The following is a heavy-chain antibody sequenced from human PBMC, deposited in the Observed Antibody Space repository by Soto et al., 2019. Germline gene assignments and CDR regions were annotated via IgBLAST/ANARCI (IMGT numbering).Heavy chain of an antibody. CDR3: GTGHPTRTLGYYSYYSMDV. Sequence: LSESLSLPCAAYGGSFSGCYSGWSRHPPGKGLGWVGEINHSGRTNYNPSLKSRVTISVVTSKNQFCLELSSVTAADPAEYFCGTGHPTRTLGYYSYYSMDVWGHWTTVTDSS. CDR1: GGSFSGCY. J-gene: IGHJ6*01. CDR2: INHSGRT. V-gene: IGHV4-34*01.